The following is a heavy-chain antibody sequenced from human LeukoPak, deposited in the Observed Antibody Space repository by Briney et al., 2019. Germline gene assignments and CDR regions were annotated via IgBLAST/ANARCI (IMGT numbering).Heavy chain of an antibody. V-gene: IGHV4-59*01. CDR2: ISYSGST. CDR1: GGSISTYF. J-gene: IGHJ4*02. Sequence: PSETLSLTCTVSGGSISTYFWIWIRQPPGKGLEWIGYISYSGSTNYNPSLKSRVTISLDTSKNQFSLKLSSVTAADTAVYYCARGSPMVRGGSFDYWGQGTLVTVPS. D-gene: IGHD3-10*01. CDR3: ARGSPMVRGGSFDY.